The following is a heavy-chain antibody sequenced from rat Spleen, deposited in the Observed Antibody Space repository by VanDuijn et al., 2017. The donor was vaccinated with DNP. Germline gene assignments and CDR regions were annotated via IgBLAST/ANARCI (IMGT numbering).Heavy chain of an antibody. V-gene: IGHV5-22*01. Sequence: EVQLVESGGGLVQPGRSMKLSCAASGFIFSDYYMAWVRQAPTKGLEWVAYIGSDGYAPYYGDSVKGRFTISRDNAKSTLYLQMNSLRSEDMATYYCIRWNSGHFDYWGQGVMVTVSS. CDR2: IGSDGYAP. CDR1: GFIFSDYY. D-gene: IGHD4-3*01. J-gene: IGHJ2*01. CDR3: IRWNSGHFDY.